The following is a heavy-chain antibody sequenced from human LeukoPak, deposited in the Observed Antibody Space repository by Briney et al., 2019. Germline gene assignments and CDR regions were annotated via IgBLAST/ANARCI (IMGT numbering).Heavy chain of an antibody. Sequence: GGSLRLSCAASGFTFSSYAMSWVRQAPGKGLEWVSAISGSGGSTYYADSVKGRFTISRDNSKNTLYLQMNSLRAEDTAVYSCAKGISPPLTMVRGVIINYYYYGMDVWGQGTTVTVSS. J-gene: IGHJ6*02. V-gene: IGHV3-23*01. D-gene: IGHD3-10*01. CDR1: GFTFSSYA. CDR2: ISGSGGST. CDR3: AKGISPPLTMVRGVIINYYYYGMDV.